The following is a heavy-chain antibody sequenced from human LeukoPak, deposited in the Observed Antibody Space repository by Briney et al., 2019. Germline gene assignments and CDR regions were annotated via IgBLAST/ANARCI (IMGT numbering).Heavy chain of an antibody. V-gene: IGHV3-53*01. Sequence: YWSWVRQAPGTGLEWVSVIYSGGSTYYADSVKGRFTISRDNSKNTLYLQMNSLRAEDTAVYYCARGTYSSSWSFDYWGQGTLVTVSS. CDR2: IYSGGST. CDR1: Y. CDR3: ARGTYSSSWSFDY. D-gene: IGHD6-13*01. J-gene: IGHJ4*02.